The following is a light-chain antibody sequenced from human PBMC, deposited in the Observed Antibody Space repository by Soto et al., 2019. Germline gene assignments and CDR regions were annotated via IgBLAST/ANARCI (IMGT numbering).Light chain of an antibody. Sequence: QSVLTQLPSVSGAPGQRVTISCTGSSSNIGAGYDVHWYQQLPGTAPKLLIYGNSNRPSGVPDRFSGSKSGTSASLAITGLQAEDEADYYCQSYDSSLSASFGTGTQLTVL. CDR2: GNS. CDR3: QSYDSSLSAS. CDR1: SSNIGAGYD. J-gene: IGLJ1*01. V-gene: IGLV1-40*01.